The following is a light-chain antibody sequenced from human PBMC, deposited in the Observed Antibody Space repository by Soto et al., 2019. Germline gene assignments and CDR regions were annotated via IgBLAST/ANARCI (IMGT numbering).Light chain of an antibody. V-gene: IGKV3-20*01. CDR1: QSVIGSS. Sequence: EMVLTQSPGTLSLSPGERATLSCRASQSVIGSSLAWYQQKTGQAPRLLIYGASRRATGIADRFRGSGSGTDVTLTITRLKPEDFAEYHCQQYGSSPCTFDQGTKVEIK. CDR2: GAS. J-gene: IGKJ1*01. CDR3: QQYGSSPCT.